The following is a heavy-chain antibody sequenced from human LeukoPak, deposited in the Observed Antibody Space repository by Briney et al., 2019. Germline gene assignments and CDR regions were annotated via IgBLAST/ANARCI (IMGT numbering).Heavy chain of an antibody. Sequence: PGGSLRLSCAASGFTFSSYAMSWVRQAPGKGLEWVSAISGSGGSTYYADSVKGRFTISRDNSKNTLYLQMNSLRAEDTAVYYCAKGSPCSSTSCYYYMDVWGKGATVTVSS. CDR3: AKGSPCSSTSCYYYMDV. CDR1: GFTFSSYA. D-gene: IGHD2-2*01. J-gene: IGHJ6*03. V-gene: IGHV3-23*01. CDR2: ISGSGGST.